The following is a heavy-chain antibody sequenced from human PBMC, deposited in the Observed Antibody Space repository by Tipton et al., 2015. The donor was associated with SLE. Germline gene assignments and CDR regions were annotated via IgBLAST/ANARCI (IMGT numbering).Heavy chain of an antibody. J-gene: IGHJ2*01. D-gene: IGHD3-16*01. CDR3: AGDGVRKGWWFFDL. V-gene: IGHV4-61*02. Sequence: TLSLTCTVSGGSISSGDYSWHWVRQPPGKGLEWIGRIHASGSSGSTEYNPSLKSRVSMSLDTSKNQFSLNLTSVTAADTALYYCAGDGVRKGWWFFDLWGRGTLVTVSS. CDR2: IHASGSSGST. CDR1: GGSISSGDYS.